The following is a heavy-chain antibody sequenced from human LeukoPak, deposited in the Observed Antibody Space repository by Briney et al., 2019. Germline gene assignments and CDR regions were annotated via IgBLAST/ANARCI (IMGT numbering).Heavy chain of an antibody. CDR1: GGTFSSYA. CDR3: ARDSGYYDNPHAFDI. V-gene: IGHV1-69*04. D-gene: IGHD3-22*01. J-gene: IGHJ3*02. Sequence: SVKVSCKASGGTFSSYAISWVRQAPGQGLEWMGRIIPILGIANYAQKFQGRVTFTADKSTSTAYMELSSLRSEDTAVYYCARDSGYYDNPHAFDIWGQGTMVTVSS. CDR2: IIPILGIA.